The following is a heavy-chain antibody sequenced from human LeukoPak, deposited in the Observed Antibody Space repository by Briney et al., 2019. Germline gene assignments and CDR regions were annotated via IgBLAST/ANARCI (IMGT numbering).Heavy chain of an antibody. CDR1: GYSFTSYW. D-gene: IGHD2-15*01. CDR3: ARRYCSGGSCYSAYAFDI. V-gene: IGHV5-51*01. CDR2: IYPGDSDT. J-gene: IGHJ3*02. Sequence: GESLKISCKGSGYSFTSYWIGWVRQMPGEGLEWMGIIYPGDSDTRYSPSFQGQVTISADKSISTAYLQWSSLKASDTAMYYCARRYCSGGSCYSAYAFDIWGQGTMVTVSS.